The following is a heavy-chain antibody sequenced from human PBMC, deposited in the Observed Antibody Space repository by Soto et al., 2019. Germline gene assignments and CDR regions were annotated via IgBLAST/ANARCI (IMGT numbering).Heavy chain of an antibody. J-gene: IGHJ3*02. CDR1: GGSFSGYY. D-gene: IGHD2-15*01. CDR2: INHSGST. CDR3: ARGAPSVVVAATRLEINAFDI. V-gene: IGHV4-34*01. Sequence: PSETLSLTCAVYGGSFSGYYWSWIRQPPGKGLEWIGEINHSGSTNYNPSLKSRVTISVDTSKNQFSLKLSSVTAADTAVYYCARGAPSVVVAATRLEINAFDIWGQGTMVTVSS.